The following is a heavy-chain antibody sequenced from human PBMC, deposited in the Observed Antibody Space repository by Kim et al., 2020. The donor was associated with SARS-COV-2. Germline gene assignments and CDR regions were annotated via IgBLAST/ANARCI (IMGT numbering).Heavy chain of an antibody. CDR1: GGSFSGYY. CDR3: ARGLYYDYVWGSYPKGGFDY. J-gene: IGHJ4*02. Sequence: SETLSLTCAVYGGSFSGYYWSWIRQPPGKGLEWIGEINHSGSTNYNPSLKSRVTISVDTSKNQFSLKLSSVTAADTAVYYCARGLYYDYVWGSYPKGGFDYWGQGTLVTVSS. D-gene: IGHD3-16*02. CDR2: INHSGST. V-gene: IGHV4-34*01.